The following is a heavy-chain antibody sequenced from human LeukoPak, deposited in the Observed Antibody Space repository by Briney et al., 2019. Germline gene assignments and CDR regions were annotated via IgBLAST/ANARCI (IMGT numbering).Heavy chain of an antibody. V-gene: IGHV3-53*01. CDR3: ASSPGDYDILTGYYSPRFYCMDF. CDR2: IYSGDST. D-gene: IGHD3-9*01. CDR1: VSTVKIHY. Sequence: GGSLRLSCAGSVSTVKIHYMRWDRQAPGKGLEWVSVIYSGDSTEYADSVKGRFTISRDNSKEMVYLQMNSLRADDTAVYYCASSPGDYDILTGYYSPRFYCMDFGGQGTTVTVSS. J-gene: IGHJ6*02.